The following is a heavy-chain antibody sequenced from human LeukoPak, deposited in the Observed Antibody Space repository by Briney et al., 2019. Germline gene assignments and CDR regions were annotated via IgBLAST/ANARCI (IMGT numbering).Heavy chain of an antibody. D-gene: IGHD4-17*01. CDR1: GGSFSGYY. V-gene: IGHV4-34*01. CDR2: INHSGST. Sequence: SETLSLTCAVYGGSFSGYYWSWIRQPPGKGLEWIGEINHSGSTNYNPSLESRVTISVDTSKNQFSLKLSSVTAADTAVYYCARGFFYGDYFRLSLLYWGQGTLVTVSS. J-gene: IGHJ4*02. CDR3: ARGFFYGDYFRLSLLY.